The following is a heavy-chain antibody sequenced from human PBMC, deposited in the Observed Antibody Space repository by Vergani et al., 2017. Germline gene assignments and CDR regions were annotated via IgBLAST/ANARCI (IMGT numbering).Heavy chain of an antibody. Sequence: QVKLQESGPGLVKPSETLSLTCTVSGASVNSYYWSWIRQPPGKGLEWMGYVSFRGDTLYDPSVKGRMTISPNTFSNQFSLYLSSVTAADTAVYYCARSRIYYGAGSPDYWGQGTLVTVSS. D-gene: IGHD3-10*01. CDR3: ARSRIYYGAGSPDY. V-gene: IGHV4-59*02. CDR1: GASVNSYY. J-gene: IGHJ4*02. CDR2: VSFRGDT.